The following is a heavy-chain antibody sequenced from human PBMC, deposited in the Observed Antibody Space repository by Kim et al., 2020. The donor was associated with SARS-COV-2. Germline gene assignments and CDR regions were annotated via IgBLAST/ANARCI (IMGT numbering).Heavy chain of an antibody. CDR3: ARDEGFNDYGGH. D-gene: IGHD4-17*01. CDR1: GFTFSSYG. V-gene: IGHV3-33*01. CDR2: IWYDGSNK. J-gene: IGHJ4*02. Sequence: GGSLRLSCAASGFTFSSYGMHWVRQAPGKGLEWVAAIWYDGSNKYYADSVKGRFTISRDNSKNTLYLQMNSLRAEDTAVYYCARDEGFNDYGGHWGQGTLVTVSS.